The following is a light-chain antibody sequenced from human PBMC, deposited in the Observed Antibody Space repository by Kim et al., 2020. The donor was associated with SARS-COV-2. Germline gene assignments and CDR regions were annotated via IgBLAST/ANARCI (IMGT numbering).Light chain of an antibody. V-gene: IGKV1-39*01. Sequence: DIQMTQSPSSLSASVGDRVTNTCRASQSISSYLNWYQQKPGKAPKLLIYAASTLQSGVPSRFSGSGSGTDFTLTISSLQPEDFATYYCQQSYSTPRALTFGGGTKLEI. CDR2: AAS. CDR1: QSISSY. CDR3: QQSYSTPRALT. J-gene: IGKJ4*01.